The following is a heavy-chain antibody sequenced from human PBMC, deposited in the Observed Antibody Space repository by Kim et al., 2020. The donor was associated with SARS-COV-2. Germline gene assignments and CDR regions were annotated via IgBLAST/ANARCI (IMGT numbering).Heavy chain of an antibody. CDR3: ARVVEDRAAGYYYYGMDV. CDR2: IYTSGST. V-gene: IGHV4-59*10. D-gene: IGHD6-25*01. CDR1: GGSISSYY. J-gene: IGHJ6*02. Sequence: SETLSLTCAVYGGSISSYYWSWIRQPAGKGLEWIGRIYTSGSTNYNPSLKSRVTMSVDTSKNQFSLKLSSVTAADTAVYYCARVVEDRAAGYYYYGMDVWGQGTTVTVSS.